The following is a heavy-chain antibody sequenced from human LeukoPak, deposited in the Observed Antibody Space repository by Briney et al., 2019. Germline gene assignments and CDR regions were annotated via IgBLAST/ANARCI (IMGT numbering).Heavy chain of an antibody. CDR2: ISAYNGNT. CDR1: GYTFTSYG. J-gene: IGHJ3*02. CDR3: ARWGPTLRYFDWPKGTFDI. V-gene: IGHV1-18*01. Sequence: ASVKVSCKASGYTFTSYGISWVRQAPGQGLEWMGWISAYNGNTNYAQKLQGRVTMTTDTSTSTAYMELRSLRSDDTAVYYCARWGPTLRYFDWPKGTFDIWGQGTMVTVSS. D-gene: IGHD3-9*01.